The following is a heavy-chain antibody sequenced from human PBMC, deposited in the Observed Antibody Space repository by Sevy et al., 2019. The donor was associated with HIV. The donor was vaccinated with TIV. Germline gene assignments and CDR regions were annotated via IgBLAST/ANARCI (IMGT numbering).Heavy chain of an antibody. CDR3: ARDHCTDGVCFRSGYFDY. Sequence: GGSLRLSCAASGFTFGNHAIHWVRQAPGKGLEGVAIISFDGRNEHYAGSVKGRFTISRDNSKKTVYLQLTNLRSEDAAVYYCARDHCTDGVCFRSGYFDYWGQGTLVTVSS. V-gene: IGHV3-30*04. J-gene: IGHJ4*01. D-gene: IGHD2-8*01. CDR1: GFTFGNHA. CDR2: ISFDGRNE.